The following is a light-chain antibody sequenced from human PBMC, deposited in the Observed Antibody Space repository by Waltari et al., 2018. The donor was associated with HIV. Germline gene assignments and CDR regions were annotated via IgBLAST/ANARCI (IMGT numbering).Light chain of an antibody. CDR2: EVN. J-gene: IGLJ1*01. CDR3: SSYGSTVTSYV. V-gene: IGLV2-14*01. Sequence: QSALTQPASASGSPGQSITISCVGVYDHVSWYQQHPGKAPKLMIFEVNYRPSGVSNRFSGSKSGNTASLTISGLQADDEADYYCSSYGSTVTSYVFGTGTRVNVL. CDR1: GVYDH.